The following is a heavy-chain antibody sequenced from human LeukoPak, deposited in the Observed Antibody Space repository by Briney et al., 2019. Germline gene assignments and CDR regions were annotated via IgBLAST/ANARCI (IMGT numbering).Heavy chain of an antibody. J-gene: IGHJ4*02. CDR2: ISSSSSYI. CDR1: GFTFSDYY. V-gene: IGHV3-11*06. Sequence: GGSLRLSCAASGFTFSDYYMSWIRQAPGKGLEWVSSISSSSSYIYYADSVKGRFTISRDNAKNSLYLQMNSLRAEDTAVYYCARDHQDYFDYWGQGTLVTVSS. CDR3: ARDHQDYFDY.